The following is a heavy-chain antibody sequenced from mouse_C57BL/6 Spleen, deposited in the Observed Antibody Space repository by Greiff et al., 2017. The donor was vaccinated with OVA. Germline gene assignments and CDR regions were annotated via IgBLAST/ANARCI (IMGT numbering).Heavy chain of an antibody. CDR1: GFTFSSYA. V-gene: IGHV5-4*03. CDR2: ISDGGSYT. Sequence: EVNVVESGGGLVKPGGSLKLSCAASGFTFSSYAMSWVRQTPEKRLEWVATISDGGSYTYYPDNVKGRFTISRDNAKNNLYLQMSHLKSEDTAMYYCARGQPLDYWGQGTTLTVSS. J-gene: IGHJ2*01. CDR3: ARGQPLDY.